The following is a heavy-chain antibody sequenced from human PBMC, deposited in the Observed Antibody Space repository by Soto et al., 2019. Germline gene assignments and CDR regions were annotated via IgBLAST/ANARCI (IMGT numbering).Heavy chain of an antibody. CDR2: IWYDGSNK. D-gene: IGHD3-22*01. Sequence: SLRLSCAASGFTFSSYAMHWVRQAPGKGLEWVAVIWYDGSNKYYADSVKGRFTISRDNSKNTLYLQMNSLRAEDTAVYYCAKDTYYHDSSGYYVFDCWGQGTLVTVSS. J-gene: IGHJ4*02. CDR1: GFTFSSYA. V-gene: IGHV3-30*04. CDR3: AKDTYYHDSSGYYVFDC.